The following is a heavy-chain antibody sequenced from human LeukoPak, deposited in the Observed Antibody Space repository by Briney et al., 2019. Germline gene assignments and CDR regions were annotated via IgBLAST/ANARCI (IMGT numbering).Heavy chain of an antibody. CDR3: ARDQATVITEGDFDY. J-gene: IGHJ4*02. CDR1: GFTFSTYW. D-gene: IGHD4-17*01. CDR2: INSDGSST. V-gene: IGHV3-74*01. Sequence: GGSLRLSCAASGFTFSTYWMHWVRQAPGKGLVWVSRINSDGSSTSYADSVKGRFTISRDNAKNTLYLQMNSLRAEDTAVYYCARDQATVITEGDFDYWGQGTLVTVSS.